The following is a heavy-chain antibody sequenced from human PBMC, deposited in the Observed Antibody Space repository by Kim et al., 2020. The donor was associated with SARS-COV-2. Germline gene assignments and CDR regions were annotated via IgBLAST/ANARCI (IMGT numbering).Heavy chain of an antibody. CDR1: GGTFSSYA. Sequence: SVKVSCKASGGTFSSYAISWVRQAPGQGLEWMGGIIPIFGTANYAQKFQGRVTITADESTSTAYMELSSLRSEDTAVYYCARGIPARYYYDSSGEPPTPYFDYWGQGTLVTVSS. J-gene: IGHJ4*02. D-gene: IGHD3-22*01. V-gene: IGHV1-69*13. CDR3: ARGIPARYYYDSSGEPPTPYFDY. CDR2: IIPIFGTA.